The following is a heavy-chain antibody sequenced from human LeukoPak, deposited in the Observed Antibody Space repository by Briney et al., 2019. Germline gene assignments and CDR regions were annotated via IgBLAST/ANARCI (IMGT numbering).Heavy chain of an antibody. CDR1: GFPFSASA. V-gene: IGHV3-23*01. Sequence: GGSLRLSCAASGFPFSASAMTWVRQAPGKGLEWVSHILSTGTTYYADSVRGRFTISRDNSKNTLYLQMNSLRAEDTAVYYCAKGLKAAAFHYYYYYGMDVWGQGTTVTVSS. CDR2: ILSTGTT. CDR3: AKGLKAAAFHYYYYYGMDV. J-gene: IGHJ6*02. D-gene: IGHD6-13*01.